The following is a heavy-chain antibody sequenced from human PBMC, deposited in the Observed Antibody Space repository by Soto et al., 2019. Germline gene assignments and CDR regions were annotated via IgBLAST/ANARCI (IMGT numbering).Heavy chain of an antibody. CDR2: IYYSGST. Sequence: GPEPPSETLSLTCTVSGGSISSGGYYWSWIRQHPGKGLEWIGYIYYSGSTYYNPSLKSRVTISVDTSKNQFSLKLSSVTAADTAVYYCARVLRDAFDIWGQGTMVTVSS. CDR3: ARVLRDAFDI. V-gene: IGHV4-31*03. CDR1: GGSISSGGYY. J-gene: IGHJ3*02.